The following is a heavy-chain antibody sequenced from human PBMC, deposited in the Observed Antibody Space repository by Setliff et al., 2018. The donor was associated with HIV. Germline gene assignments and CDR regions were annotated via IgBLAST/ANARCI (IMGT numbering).Heavy chain of an antibody. CDR2: IKDDESEK. CDR3: ARDPGSGWYVNRYLDY. Sequence: AGGSLRLSCAGSGFMFSDYWLHWVRQAPGKGLEWVADIKDDESEKYYVDSVRGRFTISRDNARNSLFLQMNNLRADDTAVYYCARDPGSGWYVNRYLDYWGQGTLVTVSS. D-gene: IGHD6-19*01. J-gene: IGHJ4*02. CDR1: GFMFSDYW. V-gene: IGHV3-7*01.